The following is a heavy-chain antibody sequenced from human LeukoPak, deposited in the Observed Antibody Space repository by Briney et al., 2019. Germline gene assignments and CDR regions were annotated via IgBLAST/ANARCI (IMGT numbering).Heavy chain of an antibody. CDR1: GGTFSSYA. J-gene: IGHJ4*02. D-gene: IGHD3-3*01. V-gene: IGHV1-69*13. CDR3: SSSFLSPVWLLYGFDY. Sequence: ASVKVSCKASGGTFSSYAISWVRQAPGQGLEWMGGIIPIFGTANYAQKFHGRVTITAAESTSTAYMELSSLRSEDTAVYYCSSSFLSPVWLLYGFDYWGQGTLVTVSS. CDR2: IIPIFGTA.